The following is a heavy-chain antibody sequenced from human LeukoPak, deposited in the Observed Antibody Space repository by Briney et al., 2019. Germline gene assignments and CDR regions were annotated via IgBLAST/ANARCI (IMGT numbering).Heavy chain of an antibody. CDR2: ISGDGGST. CDR1: GFIFSNYA. D-gene: IGHD3-22*01. J-gene: IGHJ5*02. Sequence: GGPLRLSCAASGFIFSNYAMSWVRQAPGKGLEWVSAISGDGGSTYYADSVKGRFTISRDNAKNSLYLQMDSLRAEDTAVYYCARSYYHDSPYNWFDPWGQGTLVTVSS. CDR3: ARSYYHDSPYNWFDP. V-gene: IGHV3-23*01.